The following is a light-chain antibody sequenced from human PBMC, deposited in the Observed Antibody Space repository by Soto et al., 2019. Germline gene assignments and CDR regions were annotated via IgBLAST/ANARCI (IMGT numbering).Light chain of an antibody. CDR2: DAS. V-gene: IGKV3-11*01. Sequence: EIVLTQSPATLSLSPGERATLSCRASQSVSGYLAWYQHKTGQAPRLLIYDASNRATGIPARFSGSGSVTDFTLTISSLEPEDFAVYYCQQRSNWPVTFGQGTKLEIK. CDR3: QQRSNWPVT. J-gene: IGKJ2*01. CDR1: QSVSGY.